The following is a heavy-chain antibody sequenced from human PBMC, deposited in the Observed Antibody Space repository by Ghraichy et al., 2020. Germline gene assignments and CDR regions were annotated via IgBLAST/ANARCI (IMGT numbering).Heavy chain of an antibody. Sequence: GGSLRLSCAASGFTFSSYSMNWVRQAPGKGLEWVSYISSSSSTIYYADSVKGRFTISRDNAKNSLYLQMNSLRDEDTAVYYCARDFEGYCGGDCWRGYWGQGTLVTVSS. D-gene: IGHD2-21*02. CDR1: GFTFSSYS. V-gene: IGHV3-48*02. J-gene: IGHJ4*02. CDR3: ARDFEGYCGGDCWRGY. CDR2: ISSSSSTI.